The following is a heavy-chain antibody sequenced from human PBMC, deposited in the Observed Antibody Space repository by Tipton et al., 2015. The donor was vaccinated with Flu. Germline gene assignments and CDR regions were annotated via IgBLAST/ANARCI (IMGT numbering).Heavy chain of an antibody. Sequence: TLSLTCTVSGGSISSYYWSWIRQPPGKGLEWIGYIYYSGSTNYNPSLKSRVTISVDTSKNQFSLKLSSVTAADTAVHYCARLGVVDYWGQGTLVTVSS. V-gene: IGHV4-59*08. CDR2: IYYSGST. CDR3: ARLGVVDY. CDR1: GGSISSYY. D-gene: IGHD2-15*01. J-gene: IGHJ4*02.